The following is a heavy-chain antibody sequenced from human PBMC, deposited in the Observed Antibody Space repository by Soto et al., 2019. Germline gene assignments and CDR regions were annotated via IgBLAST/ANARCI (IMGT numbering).Heavy chain of an antibody. Sequence: QLQLQESGPGLVKPSETLSLTCTVSGGSISSSSYYWGWIRQPPGKGLEWIGSIYYSGSTYYNPSLKSRVTISVDTSKNQFSLKLSSVTAADTAVYYCARQERRGPLRAGAFDIWGQGTMVTVSS. J-gene: IGHJ3*02. D-gene: IGHD3-16*01. V-gene: IGHV4-39*01. CDR2: IYYSGST. CDR1: GGSISSSSYY. CDR3: ARQERRGPLRAGAFDI.